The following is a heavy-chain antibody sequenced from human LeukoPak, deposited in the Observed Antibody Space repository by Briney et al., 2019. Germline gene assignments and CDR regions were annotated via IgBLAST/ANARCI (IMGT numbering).Heavy chain of an antibody. CDR3: EAGSSSVDY. V-gene: IGHV3-30-3*01. D-gene: IGHD6-6*01. J-gene: IGHJ4*02. CDR1: GFTFSSYA. Sequence: GGSLRLSCAASGFTFSSYAMLWVRQAPGKGLEWVAVISYDGSNKYYADSVKGRFTISRDNSKNTLYLQMNSLRAEDTAVYYCEAGSSSVDYWGQGTLVTVSS. CDR2: ISYDGSNK.